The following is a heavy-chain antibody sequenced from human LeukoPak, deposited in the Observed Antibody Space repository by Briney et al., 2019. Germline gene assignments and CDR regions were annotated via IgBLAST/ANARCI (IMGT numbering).Heavy chain of an antibody. CDR1: GGSISSGCYY. J-gene: IGHJ5*02. V-gene: IGHV4-31*03. CDR2: IYYSGST. CDR3: ASSIAGRSWFDP. D-gene: IGHD6-6*01. Sequence: SETLSLTCTVSGGSISSGCYYWIWHRQHPGMGLEWVGYIYYSGSTYYNPSLESRVTISVETSNNQFSLKLSSVTAADMAVYDCASSIAGRSWFDPWGQGTLVTVSS.